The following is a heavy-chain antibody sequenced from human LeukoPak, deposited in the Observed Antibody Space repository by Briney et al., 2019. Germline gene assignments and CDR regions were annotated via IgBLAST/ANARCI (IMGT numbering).Heavy chain of an antibody. CDR3: ATDRENGAGSFYSDN. J-gene: IGHJ4*02. D-gene: IGHD3-10*01. Sequence: ASAKVSCKASGGTFSNTAISWVRQAPGQGLEWMGRIIPILNIPIYAQRLQGRVRVTADKSTTTAYMELSSLRSEDTAVYYCATDRENGAGSFYSDNWGQGTLVTVSS. CDR2: IIPILNIP. CDR1: GGTFSNTA. V-gene: IGHV1-69*04.